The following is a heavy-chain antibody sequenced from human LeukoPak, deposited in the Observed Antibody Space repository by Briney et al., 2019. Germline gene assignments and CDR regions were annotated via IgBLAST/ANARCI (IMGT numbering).Heavy chain of an antibody. V-gene: IGHV4-39*07. CDR3: ARVHGAGYYYMDV. J-gene: IGHJ6*03. CDR2: IYHSGNT. D-gene: IGHD3-10*01. Sequence: SETLSLTCTVSGGSISSSSYYWGWIRQPPGKGLEWIGNIYHSGNTYYNPSLKSRVTISVDTSKNQFSLKLSSVTAADTAVYYCARVHGAGYYYMDVWGKGTTVTVSS. CDR1: GGSISSSSYY.